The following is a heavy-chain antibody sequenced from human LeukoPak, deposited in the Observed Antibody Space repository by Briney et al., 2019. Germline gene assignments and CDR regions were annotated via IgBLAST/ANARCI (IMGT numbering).Heavy chain of an antibody. CDR1: GGSISSSSYY. J-gene: IGHJ2*01. CDR3: AGPAFFVCSGGSCYNNYWYFDL. D-gene: IGHD2-15*01. CDR2: IYYSGST. V-gene: IGHV4-39*01. Sequence: SETLSLTCTVSGGSISSSSYYWGWIRQPPGKGLEWIGSIYYSGSTYYNPSLKSRVTISVDTSKNQFSLKLSSVTAADTAVYYCAGPAFFVCSGGSCYNNYWYFDLWGRGTLVTVSS.